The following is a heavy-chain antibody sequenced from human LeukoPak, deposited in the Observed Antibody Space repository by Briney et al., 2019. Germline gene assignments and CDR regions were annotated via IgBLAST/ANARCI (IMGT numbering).Heavy chain of an antibody. V-gene: IGHV3-23*01. J-gene: IGHJ4*02. Sequence: PGGSLRLSCAASGFTFRSHAVYWVRQAPGKGLEWVSGISGSGGDTYYADSVEGRFTISRDNSKSMVYLQMNSLSTEDTAVYYCAKTTSGYSSGRYPGWPVDYWGQGTLVTVSS. CDR3: AKTTSGYSSGRYPGWPVDY. D-gene: IGHD6-19*01. CDR2: ISGSGGDT. CDR1: GFTFRSHA.